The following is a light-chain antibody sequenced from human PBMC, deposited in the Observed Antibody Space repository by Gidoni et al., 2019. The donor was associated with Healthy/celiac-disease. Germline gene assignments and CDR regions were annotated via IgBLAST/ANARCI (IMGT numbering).Light chain of an antibody. CDR1: QCISSY. CDR2: AAS. CDR3: QQLSSSPLT. J-gene: IGKJ3*01. V-gene: IGKV1-9*01. Sequence: DIQLTQSPSFLSASVGDRVTITCRASQCISSYLAWDQQKPGKAPKLLIYAASTLQGGVPSRFSGSGSGTEFTLTISSLQPEDFATYSCQQLSSSPLTFGPGTKVDIK.